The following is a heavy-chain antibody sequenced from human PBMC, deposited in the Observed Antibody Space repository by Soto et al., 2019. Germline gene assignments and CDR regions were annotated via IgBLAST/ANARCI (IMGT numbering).Heavy chain of an antibody. D-gene: IGHD3-10*01. J-gene: IGHJ4*02. CDR1: GFTFSSNF. CDR2: VSFDGNKK. Sequence: QVRLVESGGGVVQPGRSLRLSCVGTGFTFSSNFMHWVRQAPGKGLEWVAVVSFDGNKKYYANSVKDRFTVSRDNSKNTMYVQMNSLEPEDTAVYYCARDRRFGNGHSLGSDYWGQGALVTVSS. CDR3: ARDRRFGNGHSLGSDY. V-gene: IGHV3-30-3*01.